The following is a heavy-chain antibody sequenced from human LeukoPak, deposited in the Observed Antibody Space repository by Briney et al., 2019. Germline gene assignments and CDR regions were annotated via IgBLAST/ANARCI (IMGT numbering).Heavy chain of an antibody. J-gene: IGHJ4*02. CDR2: ISPGGNTI. D-gene: IGHD4-17*01. V-gene: IGHV3-48*04. Sequence: GGSLRLSCAGSGFIFRSHGMIWVRQAPGRGLKWVSYISPGGNTIYYADSMKGRFTVSRDDAKNSLSLHMNSLRAEDTAVYYCARVRGPKLTTMYFDYCGQGTLVTVSS. CDR3: ARVRGPKLTTMYFDY. CDR1: GFIFRSHG.